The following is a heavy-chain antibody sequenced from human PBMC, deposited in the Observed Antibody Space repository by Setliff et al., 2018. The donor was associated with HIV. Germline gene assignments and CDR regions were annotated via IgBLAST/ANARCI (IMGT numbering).Heavy chain of an antibody. CDR3: ARRGRTGNSYVLSWFEP. CDR2: IFDSGRS. V-gene: IGHV4-39*07. Sequence: SETLSLTCTVSGGSIDSSDYYWGWSRQPPGKGLEWIGSIFDSGRSRYNPSLRSRVPISVETSKNQLSLSVTSVTAADTAVYYCARRGRTGNSYVLSWFEPWGQGTLVTVSS. D-gene: IGHD3-10*02. J-gene: IGHJ5*02. CDR1: GGSIDSSDYY.